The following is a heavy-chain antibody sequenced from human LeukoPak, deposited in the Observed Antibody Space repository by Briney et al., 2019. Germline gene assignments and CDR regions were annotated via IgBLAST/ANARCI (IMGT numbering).Heavy chain of an antibody. V-gene: IGHV3-11*01. J-gene: IGHJ5*02. CDR2: ISSSGSTI. CDR1: GLTFSDYY. CDR3: ARDPQQLGWFDP. Sequence: GGSLRLSCAASGLTFSDYYMSWIRQAPGKGLEWVSYISSSGSTIYYADSVRGRFTISRDNAKNSLYLQMNSLRAEDTAVYYCARDPQQLGWFDPWGQGTLVTVSS. D-gene: IGHD6-13*01.